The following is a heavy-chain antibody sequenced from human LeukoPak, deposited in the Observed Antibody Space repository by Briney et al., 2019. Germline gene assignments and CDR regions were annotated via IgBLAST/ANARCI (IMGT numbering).Heavy chain of an antibody. CDR2: ISSSSSYI. Sequence: GGSLRLSCAASGFTFSSDSMNWVGQAPGKGLGWVSSISSSSSYIYYADSVKGRFTISRDNAKNSLYLQMNSLRAEDTAVYYCARGGLDVLLWFGESRWGQGTLVTVSS. CDR1: GFTFSSDS. J-gene: IGHJ4*02. CDR3: ARGGLDVLLWFGESR. V-gene: IGHV3-21*01. D-gene: IGHD3-10*01.